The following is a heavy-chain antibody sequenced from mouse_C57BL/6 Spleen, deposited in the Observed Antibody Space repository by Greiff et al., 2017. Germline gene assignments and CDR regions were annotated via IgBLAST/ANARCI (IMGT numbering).Heavy chain of an antibody. CDR2: ISDGGSYT. V-gene: IGHV5-4*03. CDR1: GFTFSSYA. CDR3: ARYYDYDERMFAY. D-gene: IGHD2-4*01. J-gene: IGHJ3*01. Sequence: EVKLVESGGGLVKPGGSLKLSCAASGFTFSSYAMSWVRQTPEKRLEWVATISDGGSYTYYPDNVKGRFTISRDNAKNNLYLQMSHLKSEDTAMYYCARYYDYDERMFAYWGQGTLVTVSA.